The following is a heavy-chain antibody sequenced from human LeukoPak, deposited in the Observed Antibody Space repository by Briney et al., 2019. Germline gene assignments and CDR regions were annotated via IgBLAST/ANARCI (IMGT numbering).Heavy chain of an antibody. Sequence: SETLSLTCTVSGGSISSYYWSWIRQPPGKGLEWIGYIYYSGSTNYNPSLKSRVTISVDTSKNQFSLKLSSVTAADTAVYFCARNTYSSAWYWFDPWGQGTLVTVSS. J-gene: IGHJ5*02. CDR1: GGSISSYY. D-gene: IGHD6-19*01. CDR2: IYYSGST. CDR3: ARNTYSSAWYWFDP. V-gene: IGHV4-59*01.